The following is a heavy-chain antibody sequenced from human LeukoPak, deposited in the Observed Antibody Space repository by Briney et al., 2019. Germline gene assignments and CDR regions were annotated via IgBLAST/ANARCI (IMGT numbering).Heavy chain of an antibody. J-gene: IGHJ4*02. Sequence: PGRSLRLSCAASGFTFSSYAMHWVRQAPGKGLERVAVMSYDGGTKYYAESVKGRFTISRDNSKNTLYLQINSLRAEDTAVYYCAKVPRQNGWFPLSDYWGQGALVTVSS. CDR3: AKVPRQNGWFPLSDY. V-gene: IGHV3-30*18. CDR2: MSYDGGTK. D-gene: IGHD6-19*01. CDR1: GFTFSSYA.